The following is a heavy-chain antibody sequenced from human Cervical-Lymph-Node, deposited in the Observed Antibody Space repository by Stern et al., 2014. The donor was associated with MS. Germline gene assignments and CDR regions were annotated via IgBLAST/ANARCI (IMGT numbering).Heavy chain of an antibody. V-gene: IGHV4-30-4*01. CDR3: SRDADGYSLVFGY. J-gene: IGHJ4*02. D-gene: IGHD5-24*01. CDR2: IHNSGTT. CDR1: GGSISNAEYY. Sequence: QEQLQESGPGLVKPSQALSLTCAVTGGSISNAEYYWSWIRQSPGKGLEWIGYIHNSGTTYYNPSLKIRVTISVDTSKNQFSLKLRSVTAADTAVYYCSRDADGYSLVFGYWGRGTLVTVSS.